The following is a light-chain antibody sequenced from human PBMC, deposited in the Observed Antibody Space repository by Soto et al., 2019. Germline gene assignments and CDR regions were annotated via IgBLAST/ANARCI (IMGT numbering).Light chain of an antibody. J-gene: IGKJ4*01. CDR2: GAS. Sequence: EIVLTQSPGTLSLSPGERATLSCRASQSVTSSYLAWYQQKPGQAPRLLIYGASSRATGIPDRFSCSGSGTDFTLTISRLEPEDFAVYSCQQYGNSPLTFGGGTKVEIK. CDR1: QSVTSSY. V-gene: IGKV3-20*01. CDR3: QQYGNSPLT.